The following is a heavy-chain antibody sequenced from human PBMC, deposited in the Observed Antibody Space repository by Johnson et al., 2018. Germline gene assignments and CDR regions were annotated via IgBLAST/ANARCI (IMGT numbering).Heavy chain of an antibody. CDR2: ISYDGSNK. CDR3: AKDKDSQGIVSRMYVQH. Sequence: QVQLVESGGGVVQPGRSLRLSCAASGFTFSSYGMHWVRQAPGKGLEWVAVISYDGSNKYYADSVKGRFTIPRDNSKNTLYLQMNSLRAEDTAVYYCAKDKDSQGIVSRMYVQHWGQGTLVTVSS. CDR1: GFTFSSYG. D-gene: IGHD3-16*02. J-gene: IGHJ1*01. V-gene: IGHV3-30*18.